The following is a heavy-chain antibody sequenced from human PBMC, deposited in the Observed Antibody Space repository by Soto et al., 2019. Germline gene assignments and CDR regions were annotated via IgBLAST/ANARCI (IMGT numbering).Heavy chain of an antibody. CDR3: AKDWGSSGWFNWFNP. J-gene: IGHJ5*02. Sequence: QVQLVESGGGVVQPGESLKVACAASGFTVATTGMHWVRQAPGKGLEWVAMISHSGTSKVYIDSVQGRFTISRDNAKNNVYLQMSSLRPEDTAIYYCAKDWGSSGWFNWFNPWGQGVLVTVSS. D-gene: IGHD6-19*01. CDR2: ISHSGTSK. CDR1: GFTVATTG. V-gene: IGHV3-30*18.